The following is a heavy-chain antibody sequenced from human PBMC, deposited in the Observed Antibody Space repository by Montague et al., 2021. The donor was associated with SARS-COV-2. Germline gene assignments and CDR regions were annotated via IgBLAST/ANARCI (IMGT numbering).Heavy chain of an antibody. V-gene: IGHV3-23*01. D-gene: IGHD5-24*01. CDR1: GFIFRHYA. CDR3: AKDREMDYSADY. CDR2: ISTSGDYT. Sequence: SLRLSCAASGFIFRHYAMSWVRQAPGKGLEWVSGISTSGDYTYYADSLKGRFTISRDNSRNTLYLQINSLRAEDTAIYYCAKDREMDYSADYWGQGTLVTVSS. J-gene: IGHJ4*02.